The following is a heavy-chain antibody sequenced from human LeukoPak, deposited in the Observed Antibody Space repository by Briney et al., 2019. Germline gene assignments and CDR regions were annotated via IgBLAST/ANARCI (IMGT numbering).Heavy chain of an antibody. CDR2: VHHSGST. CDR1: GGSISSSNNF. V-gene: IGHV4-39*01. J-gene: IGHJ1*01. CDR3: ARHGGYCSSTRCFEYFHY. D-gene: IGHD2-2*01. Sequence: SETLSLTCTVSGGSISSSNNFWGWIRQPPGKGLEWIGSVHHSGSTYYNPSLKSRVTISGDTSKNQFSLKLNSVTAADTAVYYCARHGGYCSSTRCFEYFHYWGQGTLVTVPS.